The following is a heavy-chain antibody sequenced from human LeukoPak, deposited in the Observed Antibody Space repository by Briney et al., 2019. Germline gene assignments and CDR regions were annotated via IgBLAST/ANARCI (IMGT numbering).Heavy chain of an antibody. CDR3: ASTSSSSWNNYYFDY. J-gene: IGHJ4*02. CDR2: IYYSGST. V-gene: IGHV4-59*01. Sequence: SETLSLTCTVSGGSISSYYWSWIRQPPGKGLEWIGYIYYSGSTNYNPSLKSRVPISVDTSKNQFSLKLSSVTAADTAVYYCASTSSSSWNNYYFDYWGQGTLVTVSS. CDR1: GGSISSYY. D-gene: IGHD6-13*01.